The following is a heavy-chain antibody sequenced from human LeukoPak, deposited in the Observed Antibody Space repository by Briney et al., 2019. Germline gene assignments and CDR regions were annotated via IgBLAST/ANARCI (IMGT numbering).Heavy chain of an antibody. Sequence: AGGSLRLSCAASGFTFSSYSMNWVRQAPGKGLEWVSSISSSSSYIYYADSVKGRFTISRDNAKNSLYLQMNSLRAEDTAVYYCARDIGYDRGAPDYWGQGTLVTVSS. J-gene: IGHJ4*02. CDR3: ARDIGYDRGAPDY. D-gene: IGHD5-12*01. CDR2: ISSSSSYI. V-gene: IGHV3-21*01. CDR1: GFTFSSYS.